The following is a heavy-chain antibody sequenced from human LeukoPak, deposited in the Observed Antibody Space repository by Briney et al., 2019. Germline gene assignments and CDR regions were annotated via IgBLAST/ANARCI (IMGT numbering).Heavy chain of an antibody. CDR2: IYYSGST. Sequence: PSQTLSPTCTVSGGSISSGDYYWSWIRQPPGKGLEWIGYIYYSGSTYYNPSLKSRVTISVDTSKNQFSLKLSSVTAADTAVYYCAREGVLWFGELPYWGQGTLVTVSS. CDR3: AREGVLWFGELPY. D-gene: IGHD3-10*01. J-gene: IGHJ4*02. V-gene: IGHV4-30-4*01. CDR1: GGSISSGDYY.